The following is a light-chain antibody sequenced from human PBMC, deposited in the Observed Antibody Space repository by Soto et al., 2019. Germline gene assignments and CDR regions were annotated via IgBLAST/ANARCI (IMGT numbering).Light chain of an antibody. V-gene: IGLV2-14*01. J-gene: IGLJ1*01. CDR3: NSLRVNHLYV. CDR2: EVT. CDR1: SSDVGRYNT. Sequence: QSALTQPASVSGSPGQTITISCTGTSSDVGRYNTVSWYQHHPGKAPKLIIYEVTHRPAGISDRFSASKCGNTASLTISGLQAEDEADYYCNSLRVNHLYVFGSGTKLTVL.